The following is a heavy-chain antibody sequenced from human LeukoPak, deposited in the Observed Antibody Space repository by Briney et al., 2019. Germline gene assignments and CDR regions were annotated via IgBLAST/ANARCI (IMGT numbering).Heavy chain of an antibody. V-gene: IGHV3-23*01. CDR2: ISGSGGMT. CDR3: AKPPPVTMVRGVPRDV. Sequence: GGSLRLSCAASGFTFSSFAMSWVRQAPGKGLEWVSGISGSGGMTYCADSVKGRLTISRDNSKNTLYLQMNSLRAEDTAVYYCAKPPPVTMVRGVPRDVWGKGTTVTVSS. J-gene: IGHJ6*04. CDR1: GFTFSSFA. D-gene: IGHD3-10*01.